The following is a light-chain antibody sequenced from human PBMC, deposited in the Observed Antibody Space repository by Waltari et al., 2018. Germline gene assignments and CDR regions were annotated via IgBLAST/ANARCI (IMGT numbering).Light chain of an antibody. CDR2: KAS. V-gene: IGKV1-39*01. J-gene: IGKJ1*01. Sequence: DIQMTQSPSSLSASVGDRVTITCRASENVNNYLNWYQQKPGKAPKLLIYKASTLQSGVPSRFSGSGSGTYYTFTISSLQSEDVATYYCQHNYGTPPTFGQGTKVEIK. CDR1: ENVNNY. CDR3: QHNYGTPPT.